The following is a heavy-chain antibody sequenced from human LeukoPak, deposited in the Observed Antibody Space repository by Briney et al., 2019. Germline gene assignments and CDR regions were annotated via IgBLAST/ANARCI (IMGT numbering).Heavy chain of an antibody. D-gene: IGHD5-12*01. CDR2: ISSSSSYI. CDR3: ARGGCPVDIVATTYDAFDN. Sequence: PGGSLRLSCAASGFTFSSYSMNWVRQAPGKGLEWVSSISSSSSYIYYADSVKGRFTISRDDAKNSLYLQMNSLRAEDTAVYYCARGGCPVDIVATTYDAFDNWGQGTMVTVSS. CDR1: GFTFSSYS. J-gene: IGHJ3*02. V-gene: IGHV3-21*01.